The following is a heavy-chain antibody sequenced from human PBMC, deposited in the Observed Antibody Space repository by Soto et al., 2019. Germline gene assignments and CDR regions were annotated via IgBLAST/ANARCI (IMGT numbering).Heavy chain of an antibody. CDR1: GYNFNTFD. Sequence: GASVKVSCKASGYNFNTFDIYWVRQATGHXLEXXGXXXXXSXXTGYAQELRGRVTMTRNTSNTTAYMELTSLTSDDTGVYYCAGGNFRYWGQGTLVTVSS. V-gene: IGHV1-8*02. J-gene: IGHJ4*02. CDR2: XXXXSXXT. CDR3: AGGNFRY.